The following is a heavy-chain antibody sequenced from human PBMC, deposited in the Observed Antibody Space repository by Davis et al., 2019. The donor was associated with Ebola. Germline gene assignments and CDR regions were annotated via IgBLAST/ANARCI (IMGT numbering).Heavy chain of an antibody. J-gene: IGHJ4*02. CDR2: IYPGDSDT. V-gene: IGHV5-51*01. CDR1: GYSFTTYW. Sequence: GGSLKISCKGSGYSFTTYWIGWVRQMPGKGLEWMGIIYPGDSDTRYSPSFEGQVTISADKSISTIYLQWSSLRASNTAMYFCASYGGSFDYWGQGTLVTVSS. D-gene: IGHD1-26*01. CDR3: ASYGGSFDY.